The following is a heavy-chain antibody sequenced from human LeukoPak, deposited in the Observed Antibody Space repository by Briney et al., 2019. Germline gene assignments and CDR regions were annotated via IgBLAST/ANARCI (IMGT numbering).Heavy chain of an antibody. CDR3: ARGSVSAAPGY. D-gene: IGHD6-13*01. CDR2: IDPSGDST. Sequence: EASVKVSCKASGYTFTSHYMQWVRQAPGQGLEWMGIIDPSGDSTNYAQKFQGRVTMTRDTSTSTVYMELSSLRSEDTAVYYCARGSVSAAPGYWGQGTLVTVSS. CDR1: GYTFTSHY. V-gene: IGHV1-46*01. J-gene: IGHJ4*02.